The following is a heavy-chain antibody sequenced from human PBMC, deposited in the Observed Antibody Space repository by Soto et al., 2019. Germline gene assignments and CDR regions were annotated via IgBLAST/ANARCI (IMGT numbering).Heavy chain of an antibody. J-gene: IGHJ6*02. CDR2: ISYDGSKI. Sequence: GGSLRLSCAASGFTFSTQAMHWVRQAPGKGLEWVAVISYDGSKIYYADSVKGRFTISRDNSKNTLYLQMNSLRAEDTAVYYCARADSGYAHGYYYYGMDVWGQGTTVTVSS. CDR1: GFTFSTQA. D-gene: IGHD5-12*01. V-gene: IGHV3-30-3*01. CDR3: ARADSGYAHGYYYYGMDV.